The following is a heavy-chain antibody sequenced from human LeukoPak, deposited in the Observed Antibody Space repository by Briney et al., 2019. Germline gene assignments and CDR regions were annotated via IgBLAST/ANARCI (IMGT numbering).Heavy chain of an antibody. CDR3: ARDSGGSGSYLFDY. V-gene: IGHV4-59*01. J-gene: IGHJ4*02. Sequence: SETLSLTCTVSGGSISSYYWSWIRQPPGKGLECIGYIYYSGSTNYNPSLKSRVTISVDTSKNQFSLKLSSVTAADTAVYYCARDSGGSGSYLFDYWGQGTLVTVSS. CDR1: GGSISSYY. CDR2: IYYSGST. D-gene: IGHD3-10*01.